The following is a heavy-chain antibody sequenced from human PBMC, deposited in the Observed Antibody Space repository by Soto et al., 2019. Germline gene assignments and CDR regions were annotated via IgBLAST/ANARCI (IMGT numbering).Heavy chain of an antibody. J-gene: IGHJ4*02. Sequence: EVQLVESGGGLVQPGGSLRLSCAASGFTFSNFPMTWVRQATGKGLEWVSYISGASNYIYYADSVKGRFTISRDNAKNSMSLQMNSLRDEDTAVYYCERQVYTVVTPIDYWGQGTLVTVSS. D-gene: IGHD2-21*02. CDR2: ISGASNYI. V-gene: IGHV3-48*02. CDR1: GFTFSNFP. CDR3: ERQVYTVVTPIDY.